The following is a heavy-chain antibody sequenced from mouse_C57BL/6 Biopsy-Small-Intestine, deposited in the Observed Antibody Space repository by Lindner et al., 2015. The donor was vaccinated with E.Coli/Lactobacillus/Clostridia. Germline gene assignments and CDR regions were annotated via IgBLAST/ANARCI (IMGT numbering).Heavy chain of an antibody. CDR3: ARRAYYYAMDY. CDR2: INPYYGST. CDR1: GYSFTGYN. J-gene: IGHJ4*01. V-gene: IGHV1-39*01. D-gene: IGHD3-1*01. Sequence: VQLQESGAELVKPGASVEISCKASGYSFTGYNMNWVKQSHGKSLEWIGNINPYYGSTSYNQKFKGKATLTVDKSSSTAYMQLNSLTSEDSAVYYCARRAYYYAMDYWGQGTSVTVSS.